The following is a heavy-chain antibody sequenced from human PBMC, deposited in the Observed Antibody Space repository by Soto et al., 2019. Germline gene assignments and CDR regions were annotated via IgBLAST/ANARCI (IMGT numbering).Heavy chain of an antibody. J-gene: IGHJ5*02. CDR2: IIPIFGTA. Sequence: QVQLVQSGAEVKKPGSSVKVSCKASGGTFSSYAISWVRQAPGHGLEWMGGIIPIFGTANYAQKFQGRVTIRAEESTSPAYMELSSLRSEDTAVYYCARDTEYCSGGSCYSGGWFDPWGQGTLVTVSS. CDR1: GGTFSSYA. D-gene: IGHD2-15*01. CDR3: ARDTEYCSGGSCYSGGWFDP. V-gene: IGHV1-69*01.